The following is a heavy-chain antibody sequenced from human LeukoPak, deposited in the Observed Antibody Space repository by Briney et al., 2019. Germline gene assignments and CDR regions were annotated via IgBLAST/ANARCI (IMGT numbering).Heavy chain of an antibody. D-gene: IGHD2-15*01. V-gene: IGHV3-21*01. CDR2: ISGGGTYI. CDR1: GFTFSSYG. CDR3: ARVDAYCSDGSCHPTDY. J-gene: IGHJ4*02. Sequence: PGGSLRLSCAASGFTFSSYGMHWVRQAPGKGLEWVSSISGGGTYIYYADSVRGRFTISRDNAKNSLYLQMNSLRAEDTAVYYCARVDAYCSDGSCHPTDYWGQGALVTVSS.